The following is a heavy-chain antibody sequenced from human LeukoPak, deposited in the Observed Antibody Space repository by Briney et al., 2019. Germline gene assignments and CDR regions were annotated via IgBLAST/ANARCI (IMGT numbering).Heavy chain of an antibody. CDR1: GETFSGYY. V-gene: IGHV4-34*01. D-gene: IGHD6-6*01. Sequence: SETLSLTCVVHGETFSGYYWSWIRQPPGKGLEWIGEINHSGSTNYNPSLKSRVTMSVGTSKNQFSLKLSSVTAADTAVYYCARGRFRIAARPMYNWFDPWGQGTLVTVSS. CDR2: INHSGST. J-gene: IGHJ5*02. CDR3: ARGRFRIAARPMYNWFDP.